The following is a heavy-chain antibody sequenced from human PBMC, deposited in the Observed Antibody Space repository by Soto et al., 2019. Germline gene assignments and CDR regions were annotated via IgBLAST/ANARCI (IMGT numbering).Heavy chain of an antibody. D-gene: IGHD6-13*01. J-gene: IGHJ6*02. CDR3: ARRGAAAGFYYYYYGMDV. CDR1: GGSISSSSYY. V-gene: IGHV4-39*01. CDR2: IYYSGST. Sequence: SETLSLTCTVSGGSISSSSYYWGWIRQPPGKGLEWIGSIYYSGSTYYNPSLKSRVTISVDTSKNQFSLKLSSVTAADTAVYYCARRGAAAGFYYYYYGMDVWGQGTTVTVSS.